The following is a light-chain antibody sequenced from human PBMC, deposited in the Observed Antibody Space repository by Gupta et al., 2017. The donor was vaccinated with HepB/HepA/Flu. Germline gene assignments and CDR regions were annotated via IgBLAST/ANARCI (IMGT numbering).Light chain of an antibody. CDR3: QHYGTFMT. V-gene: IGKV3-20*01. J-gene: IGKJ4*01. CDR1: QSVSSSY. CDR2: GTS. Sequence: EIVLTQSPGTLFLSPGETATLSCMASQSVSSSYLAWYQQKPGQAPRLLVYGTSSSANGIPDRFSGSGSGTDFTLSSSRRETEDVPVYYVQHYGTFMTFGGGTRVEI.